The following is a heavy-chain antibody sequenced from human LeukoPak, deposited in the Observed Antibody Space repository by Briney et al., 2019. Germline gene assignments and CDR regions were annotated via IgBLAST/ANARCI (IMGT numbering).Heavy chain of an antibody. CDR1: GGSISSYY. Sequence: PSETLSLTCTVSGGSISSYYWSWIRQPPGKGLEWIGYIYYSGSTNYNPSLKSRVTISVDTSKNKFSLKLSSVTAADTAVYYCAKAPSAYCGGDCFSAYMDVWGKGTTVTVSS. CDR3: AKAPSAYCGGDCFSAYMDV. D-gene: IGHD2-21*02. CDR2: IYYSGST. J-gene: IGHJ6*03. V-gene: IGHV4-59*01.